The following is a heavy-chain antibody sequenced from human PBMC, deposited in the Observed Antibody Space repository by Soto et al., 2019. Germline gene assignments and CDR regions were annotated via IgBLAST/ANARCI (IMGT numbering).Heavy chain of an antibody. J-gene: IGHJ4*02. CDR3: STRRDERYYFAY. V-gene: IGHV1-69*13. CDR2: IIPIFGTA. Sequence: ASVKVSCQASGCTFSSYSISWVRQAPGQGLEWMGGIIPIFGTANYAQKFQGRVTITADESTSTAYMELSSLRSEDTAVYYCSTRRDERYYFAYWGQGTLVTVSS. CDR1: GCTFSSYS.